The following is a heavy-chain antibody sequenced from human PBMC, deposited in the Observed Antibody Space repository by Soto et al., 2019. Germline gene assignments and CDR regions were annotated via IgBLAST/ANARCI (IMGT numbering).Heavy chain of an antibody. V-gene: IGHV3-15*01. D-gene: IGHD3-10*02. J-gene: IGHJ4*02. CDR2: IKSKTDGGTT. Sequence: EVQLVESGGGLVKPGGSLRLSCAASGFTFSNAWMSWVRQAPGKGLEWVGRIKSKTDGGTTDYAAHVKGRFTISRDDSKNTLYLQMNSLKTEDTAVYYCTTDRWITMIGYWGQGTLVTVSS. CDR1: GFTFSNAW. CDR3: TTDRWITMIGY.